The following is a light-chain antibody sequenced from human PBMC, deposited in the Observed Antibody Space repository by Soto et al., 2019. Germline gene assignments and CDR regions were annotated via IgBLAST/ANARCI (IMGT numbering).Light chain of an antibody. V-gene: IGLV2-14*01. Sequence: QSALTQPASVSGSPGQSIAISCTGTSSDVGGYDYVSWYQQHPDKAPKLMIYEVTKRPSWVSNRFSGSKSGNTASLTISGLQPEDEADYYCSSHTSGSTRVFGSGTMVTVL. CDR1: SSDVGGYDY. CDR3: SSHTSGSTRV. CDR2: EVT. J-gene: IGLJ1*01.